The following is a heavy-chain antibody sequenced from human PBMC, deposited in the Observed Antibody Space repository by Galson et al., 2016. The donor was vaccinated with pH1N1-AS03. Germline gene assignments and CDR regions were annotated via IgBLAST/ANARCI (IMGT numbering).Heavy chain of an antibody. V-gene: IGHV4-61*02. CDR3: ARDPENYDFWSGFLRGFDV. D-gene: IGHD3-3*01. CDR2: LSTSGNT. Sequence: TLSLTCTVSGGSISSGDSYWNWIRQPAGKGLEWIGRLSTSGNTNYNPSLKSRVTISLDTSKNQFSLELSSVTAADTAVYYCARDPENYDFWSGFLRGFDVWGQGTTVAVSS. CDR1: GGSISSGDSY. J-gene: IGHJ6*02.